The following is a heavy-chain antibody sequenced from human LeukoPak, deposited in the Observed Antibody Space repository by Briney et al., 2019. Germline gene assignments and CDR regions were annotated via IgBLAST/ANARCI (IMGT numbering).Heavy chain of an antibody. CDR3: AKQYSGSYQDLDWFDP. V-gene: IGHV3-9*01. D-gene: IGHD1-26*01. CDR2: IRWNCGSI. Sequence: GGSLRLSCAASGFTFDDYAMHWVRQAPGKGLEGVSSIRWNCGSIGYADSVKGRFTISRDNAKKSLYLQMNSLRAEDTAFYYCAKQYSGSYQDLDWFDPWGQGTLVTVSS. CDR1: GFTFDDYA. J-gene: IGHJ5*02.